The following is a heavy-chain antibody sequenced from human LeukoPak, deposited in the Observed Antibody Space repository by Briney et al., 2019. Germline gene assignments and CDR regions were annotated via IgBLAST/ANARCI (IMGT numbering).Heavy chain of an antibody. Sequence: SETLSPTCTVSGGSISSYYWSWIRQPPGKGLEWIGYIYSSGSTNYNPSLRSRASISLDTSKTQFSLKLSSVTAADAAVYYCARKGSSSTRTPFAFDPWGQGTLVTVSS. CDR3: ARKGSSSTRTPFAFDP. D-gene: IGHD2-2*01. V-gene: IGHV4-4*09. J-gene: IGHJ5*02. CDR1: GGSISSYY. CDR2: IYSSGST.